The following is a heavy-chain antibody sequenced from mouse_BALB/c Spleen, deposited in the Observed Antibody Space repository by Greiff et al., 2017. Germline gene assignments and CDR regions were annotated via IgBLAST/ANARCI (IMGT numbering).Heavy chain of an antibody. Sequence: EVKLVESGGGLVQPGGSMKLSCVASGFTFSNYWMNWVRQSPEKGLEWVAEIRLKSNNYATHYAESVKGRFTISRDDSKSSVYLQMNNLRAEDTGIYYCTRGQVRRSYWGQGTTLTVSS. D-gene: IGHD2-14*01. J-gene: IGHJ2*01. V-gene: IGHV6-6*02. CDR3: TRGQVRRSY. CDR2: IRLKSNNYAT. CDR1: GFTFSNYW.